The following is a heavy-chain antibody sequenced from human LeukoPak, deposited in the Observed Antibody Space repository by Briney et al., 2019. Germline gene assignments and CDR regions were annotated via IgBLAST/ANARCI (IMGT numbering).Heavy chain of an antibody. CDR2: IRYDRRNQ. J-gene: IGHJ4*02. CDR1: GFTFSSYG. CDR3: AKDYSDSSGYFRVPHVFDF. V-gene: IGHV3-30*02. D-gene: IGHD3-22*01. Sequence: EGSLRLSCAASGFTFSSYGMHWVRQAPGKGLEWVAFIRYDRRNQYYADSVKGRFTISRDNSKNTLYLQMNSLRAEDTAVYYCAKDYSDSSGYFRVPHVFDFWGQGTLVTVSS.